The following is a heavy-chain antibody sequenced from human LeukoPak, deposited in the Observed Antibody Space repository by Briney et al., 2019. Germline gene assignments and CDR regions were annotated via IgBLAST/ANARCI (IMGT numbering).Heavy chain of an antibody. CDR1: GGSISSYY. CDR3: ARDGGSWYDFWSGYYPIFDY. Sequence: SETLSLTCTVSGGSISSYYWSWIRQPAGKGLEWIGRIYTSGSTNYNSSLKSRVTMSVDTSKNQFSLKLSSVTAADTAVYYCARDGGSWYDFWSGYYPIFDYWGQGTLVTVSS. CDR2: IYTSGST. V-gene: IGHV4-4*07. D-gene: IGHD3-3*01. J-gene: IGHJ4*02.